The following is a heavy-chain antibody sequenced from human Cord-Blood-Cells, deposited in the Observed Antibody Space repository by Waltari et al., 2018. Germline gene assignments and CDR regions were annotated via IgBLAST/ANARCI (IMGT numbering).Heavy chain of an antibody. J-gene: IGHJ4*02. CDR3: TTRPPSVVGATDY. Sequence: EVQLVESGGGLVQPGGSLKLSCAASGFTFSGSAMHWVRQASGKGLEWVGRIRRKANSYATAYGASVKGRFTISRDDSKNTAYLQMNSLKTEDTAVYYCTTRPPSVVGATDYWGQGTLVTVSS. V-gene: IGHV3-73*01. D-gene: IGHD1-26*01. CDR1: GFTFSGSA. CDR2: IRRKANSYAT.